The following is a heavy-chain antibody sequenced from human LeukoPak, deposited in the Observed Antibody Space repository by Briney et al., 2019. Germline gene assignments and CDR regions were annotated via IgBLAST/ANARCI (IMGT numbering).Heavy chain of an antibody. J-gene: IGHJ4*02. Sequence: AASVKVSCKASGYAFTDSYTHWVRQAPGQGLEWMGWINPNSGGTNYAQKLQGRVTMTRDTSISTAYMELSRLRSDDTAVYYCARGYYYDSRDYWGQGTLVTVSS. CDR2: INPNSGGT. CDR3: ARGYYYDSRDY. V-gene: IGHV1-2*02. CDR1: GYAFTDSY. D-gene: IGHD3-22*01.